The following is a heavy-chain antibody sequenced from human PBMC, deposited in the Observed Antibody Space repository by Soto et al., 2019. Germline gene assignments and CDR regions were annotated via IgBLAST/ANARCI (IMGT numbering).Heavy chain of an antibody. J-gene: IGHJ4*02. CDR2: IYPGDSDT. CDR3: ARFTVVVAAEYYFDY. D-gene: IGHD2-15*01. Sequence: GESLKISCKGSGHSFTSYWIGWVRQMPGKGLEWMGIIYPGDSDTRYSPSFQGQVTISADKSISTAYLQWSSLKASDTAMYYCARFTVVVAAEYYFDYWGQGTLVTVSS. CDR1: GHSFTSYW. V-gene: IGHV5-51*01.